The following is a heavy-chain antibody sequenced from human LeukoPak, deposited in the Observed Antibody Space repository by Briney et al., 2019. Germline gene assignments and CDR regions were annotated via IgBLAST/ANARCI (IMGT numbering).Heavy chain of an antibody. CDR3: ARARYDILTGYYQYYFDC. J-gene: IGHJ4*02. D-gene: IGHD3-9*01. CDR1: GGTFSSYA. Sequence: SSVTVSCKASGGTFSSYAISWLRQAAGQGLAWMGGIIPIFGTANYAQKFQGRVTITADESTSTAYMELSSLRSEDTAVYYCARARYDILTGYYQYYFDCWGQGTLVTVSS. CDR2: IIPIFGTA. V-gene: IGHV1-69*01.